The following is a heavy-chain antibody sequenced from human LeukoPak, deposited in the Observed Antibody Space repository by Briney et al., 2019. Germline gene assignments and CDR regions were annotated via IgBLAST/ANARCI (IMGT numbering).Heavy chain of an antibody. CDR1: GYTFTSYE. D-gene: IGHD1-14*01. CDR3: ARGSYRFDV. Sequence: GASVRVSCKASGYTFTSYEINWVRQAAGQGREWVGWMNLHFGNTGYAQRFQGRVTLTRNTSISTAYMELSSLESDDPAVYYCARGSYRFDVWGQGTLVAVSS. V-gene: IGHV1-8*01. J-gene: IGHJ5*02. CDR2: MNLHFGNT.